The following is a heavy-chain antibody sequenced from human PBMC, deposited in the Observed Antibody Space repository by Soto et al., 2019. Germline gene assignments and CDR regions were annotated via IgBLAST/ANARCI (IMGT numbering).Heavy chain of an antibody. D-gene: IGHD3-3*01. CDR1: GGSISSGGYY. J-gene: IGHJ6*02. Sequence: PSETLSLTCTVSGGSISSGGYYWSWIRQHPGKGLEWIGYIYYSGSTYYNPSLKSRVTISVDTSKNQFSLKLSSVTAADTAVYYCARDSLSIFGVPKQGYYYYGMDVWGQGTTVTVSS. V-gene: IGHV4-31*03. CDR3: ARDSLSIFGVPKQGYYYYGMDV. CDR2: IYYSGST.